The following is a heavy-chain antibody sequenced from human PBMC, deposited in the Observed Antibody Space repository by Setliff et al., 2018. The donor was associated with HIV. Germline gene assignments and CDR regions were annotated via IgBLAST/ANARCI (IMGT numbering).Heavy chain of an antibody. CDR1: GYTFISYD. CDR2: MNPDSGNT. CDR3: ARDWEPAVSIDCFDP. J-gene: IGHJ5*02. Sequence: ASVKVSCKASGYTFISYDINWVRQATGQGLEWMGWMNPDSGNTGYAQKFQGRVTMTRNTSISTAYMDLSSLKSEDTAMYYCARDWEPAVSIDCFDPWGQGTLVTVSS. D-gene: IGHD3-3*02. V-gene: IGHV1-8*02.